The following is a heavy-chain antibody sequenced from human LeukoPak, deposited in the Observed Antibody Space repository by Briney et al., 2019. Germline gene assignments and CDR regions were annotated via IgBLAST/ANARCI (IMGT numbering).Heavy chain of an antibody. CDR2: INPTSGGT. Sequence: ASVKVSCKASGDTFIDYYMRWVRQAPGQGLEWMGWINPTSGGTNYAQKFQGRVTMTRDTSIRTAYMELTRLRSDDTAVYYCALGLTYYYESNGSDHWGQGTLVTVSS. CDR3: ALGLTYYYESNGSDH. V-gene: IGHV1-2*02. CDR1: GDTFIDYY. D-gene: IGHD3-22*01. J-gene: IGHJ4*02.